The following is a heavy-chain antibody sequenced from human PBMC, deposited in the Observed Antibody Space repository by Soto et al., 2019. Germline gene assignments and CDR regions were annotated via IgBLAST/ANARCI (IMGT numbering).Heavy chain of an antibody. CDR2: INHSGST. CDR1: GGSFSGYY. J-gene: IGHJ6*03. Sequence: PSETLSLTSTVYGGSFSGYYWSWIRQPPGKGLVWIGEINHSGSTNYNPSLKSRVTISVDTSKNQSSLKLSSVTAADTAVYYCARGESGGATIFGVVSYYMDVWGKGTTVTVSS. D-gene: IGHD3-3*01. V-gene: IGHV4-34*01. CDR3: ARGESGGATIFGVVSYYMDV.